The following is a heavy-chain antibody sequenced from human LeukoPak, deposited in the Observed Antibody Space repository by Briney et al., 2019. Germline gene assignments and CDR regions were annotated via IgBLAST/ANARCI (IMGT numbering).Heavy chain of an antibody. CDR1: GGSISGYY. CDR2: IYSSGST. J-gene: IGHJ6*03. Sequence: SETLSLTCAVSGGSISGYYWSWIRQPAGKGLEWIGHIYSSGSTNYNPSLKSRVTISVDTSKNQFSLKLSSVTAADTAVYYCAGGDVCSRTSSYKAVGMDVWGKGATVTV. V-gene: IGHV4-4*07. D-gene: IGHD2-2*02. CDR3: AGGDVCSRTSSYKAVGMDV.